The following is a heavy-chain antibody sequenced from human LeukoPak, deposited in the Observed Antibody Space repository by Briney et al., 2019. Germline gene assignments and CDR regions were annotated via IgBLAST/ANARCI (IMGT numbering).Heavy chain of an antibody. CDR2: IYPGDSDT. D-gene: IGHD3-10*01. V-gene: IGHV5-51*01. J-gene: IGHJ4*02. Sequence: GESLKISCQGSGSSFTSYWIGWVRQLPGKGLEWMGIIYPGDSDTRYSPSIQGQVTISADKSISTAYLQWSSLKASDTAMYYCARTYYYGPGSPYYFDNWGQGTLVTVSS. CDR1: GSSFTSYW. CDR3: ARTYYYGPGSPYYFDN.